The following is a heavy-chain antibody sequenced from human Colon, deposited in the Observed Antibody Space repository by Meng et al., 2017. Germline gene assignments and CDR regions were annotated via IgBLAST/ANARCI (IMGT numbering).Heavy chain of an antibody. CDR1: GFLLRDCY. V-gene: IGHV3-11*01. Sequence: GQLVGSGGGLVKPGGALGPSLPTFGFLLRDCYMSWIRQAPGKGLEWISYMSSDDSFIYYADSVKGRFTMSRDNAKHSLYLQLNSLRADDTAVYYCARDRRYSSGWKTSDYWGQGTLVTVSS. CDR3: ARDRRYSSGWKTSDY. CDR2: MSSDDSFI. J-gene: IGHJ4*02. D-gene: IGHD6-19*01.